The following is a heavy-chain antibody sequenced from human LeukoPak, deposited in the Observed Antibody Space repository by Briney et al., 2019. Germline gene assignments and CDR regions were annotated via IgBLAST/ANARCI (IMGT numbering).Heavy chain of an antibody. CDR2: INPNSGGT. V-gene: IGHV1-2*02. J-gene: IGHJ4*02. Sequence: GASVKVSCKASGYTFTGYYMHWVRQAPGQGLEWMGWINPNSGGTNYAQKFQGRVTMTRDTSTSTVYMELSSLRSEDTAVYYCASASSGYYYIIDYWGQGTLVTVSS. CDR1: GYTFTGYY. CDR3: ASASSGYYYIIDY. D-gene: IGHD3-22*01.